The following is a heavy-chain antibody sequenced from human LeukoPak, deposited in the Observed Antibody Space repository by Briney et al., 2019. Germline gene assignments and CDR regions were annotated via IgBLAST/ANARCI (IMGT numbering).Heavy chain of an antibody. CDR2: ISSSSSYI. V-gene: IGHV3-21*01. CDR3: AEMGALDI. CDR1: GFTFSSYA. J-gene: IGHJ3*02. D-gene: IGHD5-24*01. Sequence: GGSLRLSCTFSGFTFSSYAMTWVRQAPGKGLEWVSSISSSSSYIYYADSVKGRFTISRDNAKNSLYLQMNSLRAEDTAVYYCAEMGALDIWGQGTMVTVSS.